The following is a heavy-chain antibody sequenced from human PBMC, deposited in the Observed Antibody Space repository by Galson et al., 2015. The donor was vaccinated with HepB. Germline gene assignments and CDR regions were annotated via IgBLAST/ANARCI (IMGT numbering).Heavy chain of an antibody. V-gene: IGHV3-30*18. Sequence: SLRLSCAASGFTFSSYGMHWVRQAPGKGLEWVAVISYDGSNKYYADSVKGRFTISRDNSKNTLYLQMNSLRAEDTAVYYCAKDLSHPGIAAYYGMDVWGQGTTVTVSS. CDR2: ISYDGSNK. CDR1: GFTFSSYG. D-gene: IGHD6-25*01. CDR3: AKDLSHPGIAAYYGMDV. J-gene: IGHJ6*02.